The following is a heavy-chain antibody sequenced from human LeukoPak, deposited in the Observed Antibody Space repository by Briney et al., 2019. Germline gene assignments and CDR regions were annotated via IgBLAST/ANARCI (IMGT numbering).Heavy chain of an antibody. D-gene: IGHD1-26*01. CDR3: ARPPVEVTLDGFDI. CDR2: IYYSVST. V-gene: IGHV4-39*01. Sequence: SETLSLTCTVSGGSFRITTYYWGWIRQPPGQGLEWIGSIYYSVSTYYNPSLKSRPTMSVDTSKNQFSLKLSSVTAADTAVYYCARPPVEVTLDGFDIWGQGTMVTVSS. CDR1: GGSFRITTYY. J-gene: IGHJ3*02.